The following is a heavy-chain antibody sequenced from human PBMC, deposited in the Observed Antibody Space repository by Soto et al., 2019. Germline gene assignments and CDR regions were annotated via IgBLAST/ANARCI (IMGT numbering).Heavy chain of an antibody. Sequence: ASETLSLTCAGSGGSISRSNWWRWVRQPPGKGLEWIGEIYHSGSTNYNPSLKSRVTISVDKSKNQFSLKLSSVTAADTAVYYCARETSYGYGNWFDPWGQGTLVTVSS. CDR3: ARETSYGYGNWFDP. J-gene: IGHJ5*02. CDR1: GGSISRSNW. D-gene: IGHD5-18*01. V-gene: IGHV4-4*02. CDR2: IYHSGST.